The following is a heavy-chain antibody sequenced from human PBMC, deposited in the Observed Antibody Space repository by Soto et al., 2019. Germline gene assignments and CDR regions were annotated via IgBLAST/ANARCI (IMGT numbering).Heavy chain of an antibody. CDR1: GGSISSYY. Sequence: QVQLQESGPGLVKPSETLSLTCTVSGGSISSYYWSWIRQPPGKGLEWIGYIYYSGSTNYNPSLKSRDTISVDTSKNQFSHKLSSVTAADTAVYYCARYRGGSFYFDYWGQGTLVTVSS. CDR2: IYYSGST. CDR3: ARYRGGSFYFDY. D-gene: IGHD1-26*01. V-gene: IGHV4-59*01. J-gene: IGHJ4*02.